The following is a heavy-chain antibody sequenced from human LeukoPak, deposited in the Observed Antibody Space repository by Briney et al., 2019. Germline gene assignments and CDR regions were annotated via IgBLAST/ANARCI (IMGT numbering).Heavy chain of an antibody. CDR2: INVILDTA. Sequence: GVAVKVSCKASGGAFSSYAISWVRQAPGQGLEWMGRINVILDTANYAQKFQSRVTITADISTSTSYMELSSLRSEDTAVYYCARDQGIGDASDIWGQGTMVTASS. CDR1: GGAFSSYA. CDR3: ARDQGIGDASDI. V-gene: IGHV1-69*04. J-gene: IGHJ3*02.